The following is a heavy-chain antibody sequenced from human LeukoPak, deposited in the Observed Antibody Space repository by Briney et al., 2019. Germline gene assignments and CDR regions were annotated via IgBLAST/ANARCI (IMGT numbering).Heavy chain of an antibody. CDR1: VFTVSSNY. J-gene: IGHJ4*02. D-gene: IGHD3-22*01. V-gene: IGHV3-66*01. CDR3: ARDLYDSTPEGDC. CDR2: IYSGGST. Sequence: GGSLRLSCAASVFTVSSNYMSWVRQAPGKGLEWVSVIYSGGSTYYADSVKGRFTISRDNSKNTLYLQMNSLRAEDTAVYYCARDLYDSTPEGDCWGQGTLVTVSS.